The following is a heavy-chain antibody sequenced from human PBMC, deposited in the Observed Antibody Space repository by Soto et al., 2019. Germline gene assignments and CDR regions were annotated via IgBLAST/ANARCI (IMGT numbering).Heavy chain of an antibody. Sequence: EVQLVESGGGIVQPGGSLRLSCAASGFTFSSYWMHWVRQAPGKGLVWVSRINGDGSTTKYAESVTGRFTMSRDNAKNTLYVQMNSLRAEDTAVFYCSRDPDISGGLHYYNSMAVWGQGTTVTVSS. CDR1: GFTFSSYW. D-gene: IGHD2-15*01. CDR2: INGDGSTT. V-gene: IGHV3-74*03. J-gene: IGHJ6*03. CDR3: SRDPDISGGLHYYNSMAV.